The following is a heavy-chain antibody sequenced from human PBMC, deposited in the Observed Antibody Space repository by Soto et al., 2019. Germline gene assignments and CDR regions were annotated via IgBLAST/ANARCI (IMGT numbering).Heavy chain of an antibody. CDR2: TNAGNGNT. V-gene: IGHV1-3*01. D-gene: IGHD4-17*01. CDR3: ARVKDYGDYVSAFDI. J-gene: IGHJ3*02. Sequence: TSVKVSCKASGYTFTSYAMHWVRQAPGQRLEWMGWTNAGNGNTKYSQKFQGRVTITRDTSASTAYMELSSLRSEDTAVYYCARVKDYGDYVSAFDIWGQGTMVTVSS. CDR1: GYTFTSYA.